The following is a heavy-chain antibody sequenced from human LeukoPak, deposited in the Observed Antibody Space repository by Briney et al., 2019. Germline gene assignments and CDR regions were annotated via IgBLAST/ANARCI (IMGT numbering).Heavy chain of an antibody. Sequence: PSETLSLTCAVYGGSFSVYYWSWIRQPPGKGLEWIGEINHSGSTNYNPSLKSRVTISVDTSKNQSSLKLSSVTAADTAVYSCARGPYCSSTSCYGSWFDPWGQGTLVTVSS. CDR3: ARGPYCSSTSCYGSWFDP. V-gene: IGHV4-34*01. CDR2: INHSGST. D-gene: IGHD2-2*01. CDR1: GGSFSVYY. J-gene: IGHJ5*02.